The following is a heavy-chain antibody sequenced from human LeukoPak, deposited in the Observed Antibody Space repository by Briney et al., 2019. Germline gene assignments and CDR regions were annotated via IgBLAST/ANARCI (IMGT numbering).Heavy chain of an antibody. Sequence: PGGSLRLSCAASGFTFSSYAMSWVRQAPGKGLEWVSGISGSGGATYYAESVKGRFTISRDNSKNTLYLQMNSLRPEDTAVYYCARLPTGYSHHDYYYYYMDVWGKGTTVTISS. CDR3: ARLPTGYSHHDYYYYYMDV. CDR1: GFTFSSYA. V-gene: IGHV3-23*01. CDR2: ISGSGGAT. D-gene: IGHD5-18*01. J-gene: IGHJ6*03.